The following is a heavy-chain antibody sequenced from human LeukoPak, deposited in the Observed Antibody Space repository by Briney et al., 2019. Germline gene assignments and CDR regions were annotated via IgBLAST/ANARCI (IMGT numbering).Heavy chain of an antibody. V-gene: IGHV4-34*01. CDR3: ARGPEYIVATSDWYFDL. J-gene: IGHJ2*01. CDR2: INHSGST. D-gene: IGHD5-12*01. Sequence: SETLSLTCAVYGGSFSGYYWSWIRQPPGKGLEWIGEINHSGSTNYNPSLKSRVTISVDTSKNQFSLKLSSVTAADTAVYYCARGPEYIVATSDWYFDLWGRGTLVTVSS. CDR1: GGSFSGYY.